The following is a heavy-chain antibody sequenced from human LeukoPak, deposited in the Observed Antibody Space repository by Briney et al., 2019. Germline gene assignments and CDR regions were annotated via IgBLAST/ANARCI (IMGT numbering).Heavy chain of an antibody. CDR3: VRSRYGDHFDY. Sequence: SVKVSCKASGGTFSSYAISWVRQAPGQGLEWMGGIIPIFGTADYAQKFQGRVTVTADKSTSTAYMELSSLRSEDTAVYYCVRSRYGDHFDYWGQGTLVTVSS. D-gene: IGHD2-21*02. J-gene: IGHJ4*02. V-gene: IGHV1-69*06. CDR1: GGTFSSYA. CDR2: IIPIFGTA.